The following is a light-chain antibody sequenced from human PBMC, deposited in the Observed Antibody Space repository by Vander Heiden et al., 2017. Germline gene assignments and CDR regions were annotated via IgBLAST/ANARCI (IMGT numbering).Light chain of an antibody. CDR2: EVS. J-gene: IGLJ1*01. CDR3: SSYTSSSTYV. Sequence: QSALTQPASVSGSPGQSITISCTGTGSDVGGYNYVSWYQHHPGKAPKLMIYEVSNRPSGISNRFSGFKSGNTASLTISGLQAEDEADYYCSSYTSSSTYVFGTGTKVTVL. CDR1: GSDVGGYNY. V-gene: IGLV2-14*01.